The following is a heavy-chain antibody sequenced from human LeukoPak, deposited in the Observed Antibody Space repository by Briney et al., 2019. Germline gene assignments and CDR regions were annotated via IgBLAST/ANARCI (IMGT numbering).Heavy chain of an antibody. J-gene: IGHJ4*02. D-gene: IGHD4-17*01. CDR1: GGSISRSGYY. Sequence: PSETLSLTCTVSGGSISRSGYYWAWIRQPPGKGLEWIASSDYTGSKTYNPSLQSRVTVSVDTSKNQFFLKLTSVTAADTAVYYCAKDFGDFRTDYWGQGTLVTVSS. V-gene: IGHV4-39*01. CDR2: SDYTGSK. CDR3: AKDFGDFRTDY.